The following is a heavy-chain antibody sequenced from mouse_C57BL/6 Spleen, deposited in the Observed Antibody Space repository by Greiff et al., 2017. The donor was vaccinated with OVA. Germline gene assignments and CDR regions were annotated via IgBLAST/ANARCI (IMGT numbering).Heavy chain of an antibody. V-gene: IGHV1-76*01. CDR2: IYPGSGNT. D-gene: IGHD1-1*01. CDR3: AREDYYGSSYGPLNFDV. Sequence: QVQLKESGAELVRPGASVKLSCKASGYTFTDYYINWVKQRPGQGLEWIARIYPGSGNTYYNEKFKGKATLTAEKSSSTAYMQLSSLTSEDSAVYFCAREDYYGSSYGPLNFDVWGTGTTVTVSS. J-gene: IGHJ1*03. CDR1: GYTFTDYY.